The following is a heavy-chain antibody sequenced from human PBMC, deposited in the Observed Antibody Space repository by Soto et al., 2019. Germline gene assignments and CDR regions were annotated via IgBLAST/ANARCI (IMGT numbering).Heavy chain of an antibody. CDR1: GGSFSGYY. D-gene: IGHD1-20*01. CDR3: ARGRTLITGSSLDY. J-gene: IGHJ4*02. V-gene: IGHV4-34*01. CDR2: INNSGST. Sequence: QVQLQQWGAGLLKPSETLSLTCAVYGGSFSGYYWTWIRQPPGKGLEWIGEINNSGSTNYKPFLRSRVTITVDTSKNQLSLKVTSVTAADAAVYYCARGRTLITGSSLDYWGQGTLVTVSS.